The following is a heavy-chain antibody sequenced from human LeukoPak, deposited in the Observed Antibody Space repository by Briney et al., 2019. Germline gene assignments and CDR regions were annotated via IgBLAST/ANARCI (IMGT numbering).Heavy chain of an antibody. D-gene: IGHD3-10*01. CDR3: ARPIDNGSGSYYFDY. J-gene: IGHJ4*02. CDR1: GFTFSYYA. Sequence: GGSLRLSCAASGFTFSYYAMPWVRQAPGKGLEWVAVISYDGSNEYYADSVKGRFTISRGNSKNTLSLQMNTLRPEDTAVYYCARPIDNGSGSYYFDYWGQGTLVTVSS. V-gene: IGHV3-30-3*01. CDR2: ISYDGSNE.